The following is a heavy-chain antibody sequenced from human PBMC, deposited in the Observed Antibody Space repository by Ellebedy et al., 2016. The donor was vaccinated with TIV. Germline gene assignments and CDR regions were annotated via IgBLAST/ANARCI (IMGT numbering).Heavy chain of an antibody. CDR1: GFTFSSYD. Sequence: GESLKISCAASGFTFSSYDMHWVRQGTGKGLEWVSAIGTAGDTYYPGSVKGRFTISRENAKNSLYLQITSLRAEDTAVYYCARVRFGDTAEDYWGQGTLVTVSS. J-gene: IGHJ4*03. D-gene: IGHD2-21*01. V-gene: IGHV3-13*01. CDR3: ARVRFGDTAEDY. CDR2: IGTAGDT.